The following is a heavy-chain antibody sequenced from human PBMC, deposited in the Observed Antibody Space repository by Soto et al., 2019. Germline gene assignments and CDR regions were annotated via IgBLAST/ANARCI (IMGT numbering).Heavy chain of an antibody. V-gene: IGHV4-59*01. D-gene: IGHD2-15*01. CDR1: GGPINNYY. CDR3: ARLYGGNFDN. Sequence: SETLPLTCNVAGGPINNYYWSRIRQPPGKGQEWIGHIYYSGSTNYNPSRKSLVTISVDTSKNQFSLNLSSVTAADSAVYYCARLYGGNFDNWGQGTLVIVTS. J-gene: IGHJ4*02. CDR2: IYYSGST.